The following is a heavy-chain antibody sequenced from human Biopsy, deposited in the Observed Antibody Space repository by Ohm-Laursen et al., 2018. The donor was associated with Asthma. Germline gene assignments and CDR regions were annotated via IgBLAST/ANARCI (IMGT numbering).Heavy chain of an antibody. CDR1: GFTFSSYG. D-gene: IGHD3-16*02. J-gene: IGHJ4*02. Sequence: SLRLSCAAFGFTFSSYGMHWVRQAPGKGLEWVAVISYDGSNKYYADSVKGRFTISRDNSKNTLYLQMNSLRAEDTAVYYCARDLHPTNHLGELSEGFDYWGQGTLVTVSS. CDR3: ARDLHPTNHLGELSEGFDY. CDR2: ISYDGSNK. V-gene: IGHV3-30*03.